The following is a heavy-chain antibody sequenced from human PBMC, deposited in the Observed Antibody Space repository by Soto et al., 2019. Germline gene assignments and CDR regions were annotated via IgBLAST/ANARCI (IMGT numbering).Heavy chain of an antibody. Sequence: QVQLVESGGGLVKPGGSLRLSCAASGFTFSNYYMSWIRQAPGKGLEWVSYISSSSSYTNYADSVKGRFTISRDNAKNSLYLQMNSLRAEDTAVYYCAGGHLWFGVHYYYYGMDVWGQGTTVTVSS. CDR3: AGGHLWFGVHYYYYGMDV. CDR2: ISSSSSYT. D-gene: IGHD3-10*01. V-gene: IGHV3-11*05. CDR1: GFTFSNYY. J-gene: IGHJ6*02.